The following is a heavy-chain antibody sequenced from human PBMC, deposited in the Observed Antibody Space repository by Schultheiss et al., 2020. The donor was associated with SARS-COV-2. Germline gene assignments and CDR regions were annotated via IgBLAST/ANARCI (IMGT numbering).Heavy chain of an antibody. V-gene: IGHV3-53*01. J-gene: IGHJ4*02. Sequence: GESLKISCAASGFTVSSNYMSWVRQAPGKGLEWVSVIYSGGSTYYADSVKGRFTISRDNSKNTLYLQMNSLRAEDTAVYYCAKVPRIGGAYYFDYWGQGTLVTVSS. CDR1: GFTVSSNY. CDR3: AKVPRIGGAYYFDY. CDR2: IYSGGST.